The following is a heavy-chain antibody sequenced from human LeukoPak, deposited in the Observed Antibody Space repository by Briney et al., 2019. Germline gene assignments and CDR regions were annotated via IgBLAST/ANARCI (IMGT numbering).Heavy chain of an antibody. CDR1: GGSLSTYY. D-gene: IGHD3-10*01. J-gene: IGHJ4*02. CDR2: IYYSGST. V-gene: IGHV4-59*08. Sequence: PSETLSLTCTVSGGSLSTYYWSWIRQPPGKGLEWIGYIYYSGSTNYNPSLKSRVTISVDTSKNQFSLKLSSVTAADTAVYYCARRYGEYGEYYFDYWGQGTLVTVSS. CDR3: ARRYGEYGEYYFDY.